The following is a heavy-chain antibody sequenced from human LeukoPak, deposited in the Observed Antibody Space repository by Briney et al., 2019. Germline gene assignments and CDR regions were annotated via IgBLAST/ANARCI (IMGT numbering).Heavy chain of an antibody. V-gene: IGHV1-2*02. D-gene: IGHD3-10*01. CDR1: GYTFTGYY. CDR2: FNPNSGGT. CDR3: ARDLIGYGSGSYYPSY. J-gene: IGHJ4*02. Sequence: ASVKVSCKASGYTFTGYYMHWVRQAPGQGLEWMGWFNPNSGGTNYAQKFQGRVTMTRDTSISTAYMELSRLRSDDTAVYYCARDLIGYGSGSYYPSYWGQGTLVTVSS.